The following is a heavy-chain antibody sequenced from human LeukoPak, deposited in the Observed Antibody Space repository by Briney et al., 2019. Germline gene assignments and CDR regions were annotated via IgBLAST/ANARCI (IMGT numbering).Heavy chain of an antibody. CDR2: INSDGSST. CDR3: ASRGVTYFGMVIPCAT. J-gene: IGHJ5*02. D-gene: IGHD3-3*01. CDR1: GFTFSSYC. Sequence: GGSLRLSCAASGFTFSSYCMHWVRQAPGKGLVWVSRINSDGSSTSYADSVKGRFTISRDNAKNTLYLQMNSLRAEDTAVYYCASRGVTYFGMVIPCATWGEGNLVTVSS. V-gene: IGHV3-74*01.